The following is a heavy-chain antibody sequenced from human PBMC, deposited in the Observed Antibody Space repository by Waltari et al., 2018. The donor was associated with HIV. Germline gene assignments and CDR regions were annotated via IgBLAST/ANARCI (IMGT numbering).Heavy chain of an antibody. J-gene: IGHJ4*02. CDR1: GYTFSDYY. CDR2: IDPNRGGT. Sequence: QVQLVQSGAEVKKPGASVKVSCKASGYTFSDYYTHWVRQAPGQGLEWMGWIDPNRGGTNYAQKFQGRVTMTRDTSTSTAYMELSRLRSDDTAVYYCAREGFGFDYWGQGTLVTVSS. CDR3: AREGFGFDY. D-gene: IGHD3-16*01. V-gene: IGHV1-2*02.